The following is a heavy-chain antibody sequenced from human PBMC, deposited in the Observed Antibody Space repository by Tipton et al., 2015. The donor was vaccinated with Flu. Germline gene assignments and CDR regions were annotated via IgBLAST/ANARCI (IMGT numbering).Heavy chain of an antibody. CDR3: AKDRRGSSAHFDY. CDR2: ISYDGSSK. CDR1: GFTFTSYG. V-gene: IGHV3-30*18. D-gene: IGHD3-16*01. J-gene: IGHJ4*02. Sequence: SLRLSCAASGFTFTSYGMHWVRQAPGKGLDWVAVISYDGSSKYYADSVKGRFTISRDNSKNTLYLQMNSLRAEDAVVYYCAKDRRGSSAHFDYWGQGTLVTVSS.